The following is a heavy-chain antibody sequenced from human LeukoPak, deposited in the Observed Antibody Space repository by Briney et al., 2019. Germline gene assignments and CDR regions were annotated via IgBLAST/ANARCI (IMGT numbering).Heavy chain of an antibody. Sequence: GRSLRLSCAASGFTFDDYSMHWVRLPPGNGLEWVSTINWNSGTIGYADSVKGRFTISRDNAKNSLYLQMNSLRAEDTALYYCVKPYGSGSYYFDSWGQGTLVAVSS. CDR3: VKPYGSGSYYFDS. CDR2: INWNSGTI. J-gene: IGHJ4*02. CDR1: GFTFDDYS. V-gene: IGHV3-9*01. D-gene: IGHD3-10*01.